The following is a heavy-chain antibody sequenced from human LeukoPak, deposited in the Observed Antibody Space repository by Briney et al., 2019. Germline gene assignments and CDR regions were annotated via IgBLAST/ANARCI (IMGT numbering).Heavy chain of an antibody. J-gene: IGHJ4*02. Sequence: KTGGSLRLSCAASGFSFSTYYVNWVRQAPGKGLEWVACISSGSTYIFHADSVRGRFAVSRDNAKNSLYLQMNSLRADDTAVYYCVRENHGSFDYWGQGSLVTVSS. CDR1: GFSFSTYY. CDR3: VRENHGSFDY. CDR2: ISSGSTYI. D-gene: IGHD1-14*01. V-gene: IGHV3-21*01.